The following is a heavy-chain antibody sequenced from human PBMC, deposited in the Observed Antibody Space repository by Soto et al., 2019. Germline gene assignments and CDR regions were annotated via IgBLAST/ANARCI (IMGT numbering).Heavy chain of an antibody. D-gene: IGHD6-13*01. CDR2: ISSISSYI. CDR3: GRGYIAAAGTGY. J-gene: IGHJ4*02. CDR1: GFTFSSYS. V-gene: IGHV3-21*01. Sequence: GSLSLSCAASGFTFSSYSMNWVRQAPGKGLEWVSSISSISSYIYYADSVKGRFTISRDNANNSLYLQMNSLRAEDTPVYYFGRGYIAAAGTGYWGQGTLVTVSS.